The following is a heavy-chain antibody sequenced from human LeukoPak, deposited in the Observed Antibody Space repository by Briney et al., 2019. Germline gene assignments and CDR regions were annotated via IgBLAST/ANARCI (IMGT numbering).Heavy chain of an antibody. CDR1: GASISSHY. D-gene: IGHD3-10*01. Sequence: PSETLSLTCSVPGASISSHYWSWIRQPPGKGLEWIGYIYYSGSTSYNPSLKSRVTIALDTSNNQFSLKLSSVTAADTAVYYCATSRGSDGSGNYWGQGTLVTVSS. J-gene: IGHJ4*02. V-gene: IGHV4-59*11. CDR2: IYYSGST. CDR3: ATSRGSDGSGNY.